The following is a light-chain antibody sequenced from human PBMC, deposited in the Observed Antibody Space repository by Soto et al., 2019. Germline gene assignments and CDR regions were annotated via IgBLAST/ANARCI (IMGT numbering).Light chain of an antibody. J-gene: IGLJ2*01. CDR3: SSYTGSTTLGV. V-gene: IGLV2-14*01. CDR2: EVS. CDR1: SSNVGGFKY. Sequence: QSALTQPASVSGSPGQSITISCTGTSSNVGGFKYVPWYQQHPGTAPKLIIYEVSNRPSGVSHRFSGSKSGNTASLTISGLQAEDEADYYCSSYTGSTTLGVLGGGTKLTVL.